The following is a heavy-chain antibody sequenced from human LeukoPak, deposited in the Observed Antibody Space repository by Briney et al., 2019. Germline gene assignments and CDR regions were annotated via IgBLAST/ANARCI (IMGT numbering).Heavy chain of an antibody. Sequence: GGSLRLSCAASGFTFSSYWMSWVRQAPGKGLEWVAVISYDGSNKYYADSVKGRFTISRDNSKNTLYLQMNSLRAEDTAVYYCARSLGYSYAYFDYWGQGTLVTVSS. D-gene: IGHD5-18*01. CDR1: GFTFSSYW. CDR3: ARSLGYSYAYFDY. CDR2: ISYDGSNK. V-gene: IGHV3-30-3*01. J-gene: IGHJ4*02.